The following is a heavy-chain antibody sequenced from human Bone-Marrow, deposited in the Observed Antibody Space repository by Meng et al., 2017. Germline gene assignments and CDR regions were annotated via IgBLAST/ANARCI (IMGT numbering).Heavy chain of an antibody. CDR1: GFTFSDHY. V-gene: IGHV3-72*01. Sequence: GGSLRLSCAASGFTFSDHYMDWVRQAPGKGLEWVGRSRNKAKSYTTGYAASVKGRFTISREDSKNSLYLQMNSLKTEDTAVYYCALSLLWFGELLLGAFDIWGQGTMVTVSS. D-gene: IGHD3-10*01. J-gene: IGHJ3*02. CDR2: SRNKAKSYTT. CDR3: ALSLLWFGELLLGAFDI.